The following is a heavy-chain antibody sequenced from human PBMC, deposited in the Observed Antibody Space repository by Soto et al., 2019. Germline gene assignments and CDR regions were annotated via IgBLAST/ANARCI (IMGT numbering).Heavy chain of an antibody. V-gene: IGHV1-69*08. CDR3: ASRALAVTWFDP. J-gene: IGHJ5*02. D-gene: IGHD2-21*01. CDR1: GGTDGTYS. CDR2: SIPMLSTT. Sequence: SVKVSFKGSGGTDGTYSINWVRQAPGQGLEWMGASIPMLSTTKKAQRFQGRVTISADKSTGTVYLELNSLKFEDSAVYYCASRALAVTWFDPWGQGTLVTVSS.